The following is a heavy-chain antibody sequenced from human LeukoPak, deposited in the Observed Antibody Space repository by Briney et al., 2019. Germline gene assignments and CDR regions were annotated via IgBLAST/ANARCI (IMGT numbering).Heavy chain of an antibody. D-gene: IGHD4-17*01. CDR2: ISSSGSAI. V-gene: IGHV3-21*01. CDR3: ARDPLDYGDYG. CDR1: RFTFSDYS. J-gene: IGHJ4*02. Sequence: GGSLRLSCAASRFTFSDYSMNWVRQAPGKGLEWVSTISSSGSAIFYAASVKGRFTISRDNARNSLYLQMNSLRAEDTAVYYCARDPLDYGDYGWGQGTLVTVSS.